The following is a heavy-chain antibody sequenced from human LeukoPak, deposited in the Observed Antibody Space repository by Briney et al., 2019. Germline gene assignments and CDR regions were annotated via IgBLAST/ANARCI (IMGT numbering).Heavy chain of an antibody. D-gene: IGHD6-13*01. J-gene: IGHJ4*02. CDR2: IYTSGST. CDR3: ARAAAGTWTHFDY. Sequence: SQTLSLTCALSGGSISSYYWSWIRQPAGKGLEWIGRIYTSGSTNYNPSLKSRVTMSVDTSKNQFSLKLSSVTAADTAVYYCARAAAGTWTHFDYWGQGTLVTVSS. CDR1: GGSISSYY. V-gene: IGHV4-4*07.